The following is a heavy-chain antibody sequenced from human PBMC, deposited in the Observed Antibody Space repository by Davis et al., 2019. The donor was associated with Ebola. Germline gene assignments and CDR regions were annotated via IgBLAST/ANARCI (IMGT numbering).Heavy chain of an antibody. V-gene: IGHV3-9*01. CDR1: GFTFDDYA. CDR2: ISWNSGSI. J-gene: IGHJ6*02. Sequence: SLKIYCAASGFTFDDYAMHWVRQAPGKGLEWVSGISWNSGSIGYADSVKGRFTISRDNAKNSLYLQMNSLRAEDTALYYCAKGVAGSPLGYGMDVWGQGTTVTVSS. D-gene: IGHD6-19*01. CDR3: AKGVAGSPLGYGMDV.